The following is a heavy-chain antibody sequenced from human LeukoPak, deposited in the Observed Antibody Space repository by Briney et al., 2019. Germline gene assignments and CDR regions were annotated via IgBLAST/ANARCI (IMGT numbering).Heavy chain of an antibody. CDR1: GYTFTGHY. V-gene: IGHV1-2*02. J-gene: IGHJ3*02. CDR3: ARVSVITIFGVVIRGGAFGI. Sequence: ASVKVSCKASGYTFTGHYMHWVRQAPGQGLEWMGWINPKSGSTNYAQNIKGRVTMTRDTSISTAYMDMSSLRSEDTAVYYCARVSVITIFGVVIRGGAFGIWGQGTMVTVSS. CDR2: INPKSGST. D-gene: IGHD3-3*01.